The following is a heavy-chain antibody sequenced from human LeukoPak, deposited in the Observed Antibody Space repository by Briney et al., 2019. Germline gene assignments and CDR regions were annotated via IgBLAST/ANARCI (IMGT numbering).Heavy chain of an antibody. J-gene: IGHJ4*02. CDR2: INHSGST. Sequence: PSETLSLTCAVYGGSFSGYYWSWIRQPPGKGLEWIGEINHSGSTNYNPSLKSRVTISVDTSKNQFSLKLSSVTAADTAVYYCARQLGYCSDGTCYFDHWGQGTLVTVSS. D-gene: IGHD2-15*01. V-gene: IGHV4-34*01. CDR1: GGSFSGYY. CDR3: ARQLGYCSDGTCYFDH.